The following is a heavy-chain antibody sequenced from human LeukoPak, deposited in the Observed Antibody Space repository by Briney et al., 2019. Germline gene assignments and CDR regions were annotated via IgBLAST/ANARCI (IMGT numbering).Heavy chain of an antibody. D-gene: IGHD5-18*01. Sequence: SETLSLTCTVSGGSISSYYWSWIRQPAGKGLEWIGYIYYSGSTNYNPSLKSRVTISVDTSKNQFSLKLSSVTAADTAVYYCARTGGRGYSYGYFDYWGQGTLVTVSS. CDR2: IYYSGST. J-gene: IGHJ4*02. V-gene: IGHV4-59*01. CDR1: GGSISSYY. CDR3: ARTGGRGYSYGYFDY.